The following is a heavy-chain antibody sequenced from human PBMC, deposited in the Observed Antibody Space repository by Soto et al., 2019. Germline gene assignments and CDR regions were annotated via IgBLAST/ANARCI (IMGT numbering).Heavy chain of an antibody. Sequence: GGSLRLSCAASGFTFSSYGMHWVRQAPGKGLEWVAVISYDGSNKYYADSVKGRFTISRDNSKNTLYLQMNSLRAEDTAVYYCAKSGGGSGINYFDYWGQGTLVTVSS. J-gene: IGHJ4*02. CDR1: GFTFSSYG. CDR3: AKSGGGSGINYFDY. D-gene: IGHD3-10*01. CDR2: ISYDGSNK. V-gene: IGHV3-30*18.